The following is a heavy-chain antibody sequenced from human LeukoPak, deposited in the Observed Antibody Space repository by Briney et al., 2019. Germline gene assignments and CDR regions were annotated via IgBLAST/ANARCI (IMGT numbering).Heavy chain of an antibody. V-gene: IGHV4-59*01. J-gene: IGHJ4*02. CDR1: GGSMSSNY. D-gene: IGHD3-16*02. CDR3: ARYVWGSYPTFEDY. CDR2: IYYSGST. Sequence: PSETLSLTCTVSGGSMSSNYWNWIRQPPGKGLEWIGYIYYSGSTTYNTSLKRRPTISVDTSKNQCSLKLSSVTAADTAVYYCARYVWGSYPTFEDYWGQGTLVTVSS.